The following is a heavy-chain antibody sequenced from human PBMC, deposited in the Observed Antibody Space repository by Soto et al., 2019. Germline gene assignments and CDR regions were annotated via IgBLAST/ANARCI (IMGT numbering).Heavy chain of an antibody. V-gene: IGHV1-69*06. J-gene: IGHJ5*02. CDR1: GVSFSTYA. CDR2: IIPIFDSP. Sequence: ASVKVAGKASGVSFSTYAFSWVLQAPGHGLEWMGGIIPIFDSPYYAQNFQGRVTIAADRSTSTVYMELSSLTPEDTAVYYCARGAECRGYCLKKFTWLDPWGQGTLVTVSS. D-gene: IGHD2-15*01. CDR3: ARGAECRGYCLKKFTWLDP.